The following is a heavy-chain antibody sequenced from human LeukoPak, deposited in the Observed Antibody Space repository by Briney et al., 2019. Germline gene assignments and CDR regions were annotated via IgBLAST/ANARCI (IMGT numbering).Heavy chain of an antibody. CDR1: GYSISTGYY. CDR3: ARDRGDSYDFDY. CDR2: IYHSGST. V-gene: IGHV4-38-2*02. D-gene: IGHD5-18*01. Sequence: SETLSLTCTVSGYSISTGYYWGWIRQPPGKGLEWVGSIYHSGSTYYNPPLKSRVTISVDTSKNQFSLKLSSVTAADTAVYYCARDRGDSYDFDYWGQGTLVTVSS. J-gene: IGHJ4*02.